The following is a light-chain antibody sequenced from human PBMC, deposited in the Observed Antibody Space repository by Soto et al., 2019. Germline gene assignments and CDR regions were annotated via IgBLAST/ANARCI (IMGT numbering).Light chain of an antibody. J-gene: IGKJ3*01. CDR3: QETSSAPFT. CDR1: QDIGND. CDR2: DTS. V-gene: IGKV1-39*01. Sequence: DIQMTQSPSSLSASVGDRVTITCRASQDIGNDLGWYQQKAGKAPKLLIFDTSTLQSGVPSRFSGSGSRTHFTLTISSLQPEDFATYYCQETSSAPFTFGPGTTVDI.